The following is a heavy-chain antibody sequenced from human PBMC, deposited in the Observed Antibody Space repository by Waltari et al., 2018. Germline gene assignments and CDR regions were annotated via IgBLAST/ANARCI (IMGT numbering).Heavy chain of an antibody. CDR3: ARVGAPYCSGGSCYNYYYYMDV. Sequence: QVQLQESGPGLVKPSETLSLTCTVSGGSISSYYWSWIRQPPGKGLEWIGYIYYSGSTNYNPPLSRRVTISVDTSKNPFSLKLSSVTAADTAVYYCARVGAPYCSGGSCYNYYYYMDVWGKGTTVTVSS. V-gene: IGHV4-59*01. CDR1: GGSISSYY. CDR2: IYYSGST. D-gene: IGHD2-15*01. J-gene: IGHJ6*03.